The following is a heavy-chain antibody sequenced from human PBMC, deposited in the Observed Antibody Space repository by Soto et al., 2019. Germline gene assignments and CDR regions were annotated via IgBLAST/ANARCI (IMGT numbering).Heavy chain of an antibody. J-gene: IGHJ5*02. CDR3: ASARGAVPGSSLSFDP. D-gene: IGHD6-6*01. CDR1: GGSISSGDYY. CDR2: TYRSGAT. Sequence: QVQLQESGPGLVKPSQTLSLTCTVSGGSISSGDYYWSWIRQPPGKGLEWIGYTYRSGATYYNPSLKRRVTISVDTSKNQCSLKLTSVICADPALYYCASARGAVPGSSLSFDPWGRGTLVTVSS. V-gene: IGHV4-30-4*01.